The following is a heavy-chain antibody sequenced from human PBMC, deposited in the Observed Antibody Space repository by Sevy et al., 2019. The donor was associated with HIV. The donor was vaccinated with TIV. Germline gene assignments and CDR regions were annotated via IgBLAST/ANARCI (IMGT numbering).Heavy chain of an antibody. CDR3: ARDRDCSGGSCYRDWFDP. CDR1: GFTFSSYG. D-gene: IGHD2-15*01. J-gene: IGHJ5*02. V-gene: IGHV3-33*01. CDR2: IWYDGSNK. Sequence: GGSLRLSCAASGFTFSSYGMHWVRQAPGKGLEWVAIIWYDGSNKYYTDSVKGRFTISRDNSKNTLYLQMNSLRAEETAVYYCARDRDCSGGSCYRDWFDPWGQGTLVTVSS.